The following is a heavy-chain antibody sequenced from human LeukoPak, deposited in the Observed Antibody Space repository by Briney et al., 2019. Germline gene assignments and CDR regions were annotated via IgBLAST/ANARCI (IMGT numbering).Heavy chain of an antibody. Sequence: SETLSLTCTVSGGSISSYYWSWIRQPPGEGLEWIGYIYYSGSTNYNPSLKSRVTISVDTSKNQFSLKLSSVTAADTAVYCCARDPSYYYDSSGYRRRWYFDLWGRGTLVTVSS. V-gene: IGHV4-59*01. D-gene: IGHD3-22*01. CDR2: IYYSGST. CDR1: GGSISSYY. J-gene: IGHJ2*01. CDR3: ARDPSYYYDSSGYRRRWYFDL.